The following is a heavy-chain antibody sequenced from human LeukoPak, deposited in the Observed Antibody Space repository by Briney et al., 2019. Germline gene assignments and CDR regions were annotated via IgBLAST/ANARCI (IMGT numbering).Heavy chain of an antibody. CDR2: IYYSGST. V-gene: IGHV4-59*01. CDR3: ARDPSGGWNDDSRFDY. D-gene: IGHD1-1*01. Sequence: PSETLSLTCTVSGGSISSYYWSWIRQPPGKGLEWIGYIYYSGSTNYNPSLKSRVTISVDTSKNQFSLKLSSVTAADTAVYYCARDPSGGWNDDSRFDYWGQGTLVTVSS. CDR1: GGSISSYY. J-gene: IGHJ4*02.